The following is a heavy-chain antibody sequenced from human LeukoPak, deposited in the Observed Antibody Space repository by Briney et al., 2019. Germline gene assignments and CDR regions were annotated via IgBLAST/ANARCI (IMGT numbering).Heavy chain of an antibody. Sequence: GGSLRLSCAASGFTFSDYSMSWIRQAPAKGLAWVSYISTSGSTIYYADSVKGRFTISSDNAKNSLYLKMNSLRAEDTAVYYCASDVDQGYVYWGQGTLVTVSS. D-gene: IGHD1-1*01. V-gene: IGHV3-11*01. CDR2: ISTSGSTI. CDR3: ASDVDQGYVY. CDR1: GFTFSDYS. J-gene: IGHJ4*02.